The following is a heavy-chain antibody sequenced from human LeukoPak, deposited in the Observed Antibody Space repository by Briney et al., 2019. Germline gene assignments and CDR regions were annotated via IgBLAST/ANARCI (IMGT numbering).Heavy chain of an antibody. V-gene: IGHV4-59*01. Sequence: PSETLSLTCTVSGGSISSYYWSWIRQPPGEGLEWIGYIYYSGSTNYNPSLKSRVTISVDTSKNQFSLKLSSVTAADTAVYYCARVRHNYGDYYDYWGQGTLVTVSS. CDR2: IYYSGST. CDR3: ARVRHNYGDYYDY. CDR1: GGSISSYY. D-gene: IGHD4-17*01. J-gene: IGHJ4*02.